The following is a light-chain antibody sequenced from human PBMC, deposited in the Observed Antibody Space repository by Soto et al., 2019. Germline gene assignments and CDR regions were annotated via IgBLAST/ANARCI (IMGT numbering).Light chain of an antibody. CDR1: QGISSY. CDR3: QQLNGYPLT. CDR2: TAS. V-gene: IGKV1-9*01. J-gene: IGKJ4*01. Sequence: DIQLTQSPSFLSASVGDRVTITCRASQGISSYLAWYQQRPGKAPKLLIYTASTLQYGVPSRFSGSGSGTDFTLTISSLQPEDSATYYSQQLNGYPLTFGGGTKVEVK.